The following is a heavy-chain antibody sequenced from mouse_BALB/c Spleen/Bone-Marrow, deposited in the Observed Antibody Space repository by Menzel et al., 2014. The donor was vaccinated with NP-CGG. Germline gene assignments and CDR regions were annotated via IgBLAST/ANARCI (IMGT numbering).Heavy chain of an antibody. CDR2: FYPGDGSA. CDR3: ARWRYPYAMDY. CDR1: GYTFTSYY. V-gene: IGHV1S56*01. D-gene: IGHD5-1-1*01. J-gene: IGHJ4*01. Sequence: QVHVKQSGPELVKPGASVKMSCKASGYTFTSYYIHWVKQRPGQGLEWIGWFYPGDGSAKYNEKFKDKTTLTADKSSSTAHMLLSSLTSEDSAIYFCARWRYPYAMDYWGQGTSVTVSS.